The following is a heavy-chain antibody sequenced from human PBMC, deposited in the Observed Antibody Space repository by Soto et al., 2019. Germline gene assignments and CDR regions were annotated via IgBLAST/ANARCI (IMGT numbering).Heavy chain of an antibody. V-gene: IGHV3-33*01. CDR3: ASLIAARRGTYFDY. J-gene: IGHJ4*02. D-gene: IGHD6-6*01. Sequence: GGSLRLSCAASGFTFSSYGMHWVRQAPGKGLEWVAVIWYDGSNKYYADSVKGRFTISRDNSKNTLYLQMNSLRAEDTAVYYCASLIAARRGTYFDYWGQGTLVTVSS. CDR1: GFTFSSYG. CDR2: IWYDGSNK.